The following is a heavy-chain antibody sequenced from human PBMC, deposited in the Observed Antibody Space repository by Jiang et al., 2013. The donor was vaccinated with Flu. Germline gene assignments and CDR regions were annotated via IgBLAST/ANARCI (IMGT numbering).Heavy chain of an antibody. CDR2: IYYSGST. D-gene: IGHD2-15*01. J-gene: IGHJ6*02. CDR1: GGSISSHNHY. CDR3: ARVLCSGGSCYSHYYYGLDV. Sequence: KPSETLSLTCTVSGGSISSHNHYWGWIRQAPGKGLEWIGHIYYSGSTDYNPSLKSRVSISIDTAKNHFSLNLSSVTAADTALYFCARVLCSGGSCYSHYYYGLDVWGQGTTVTVSS. V-gene: IGHV4-39*07.